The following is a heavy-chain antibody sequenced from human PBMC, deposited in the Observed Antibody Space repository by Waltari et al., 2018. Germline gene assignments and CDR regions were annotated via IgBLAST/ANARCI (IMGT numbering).Heavy chain of an antibody. J-gene: IGHJ2*01. CDR1: GFSLRDNA. V-gene: IGHV3-30*04. CDR2: SSWDGKNN. Sequence: QVHLVESGGGVVHPGKSLRLSCTPSGFSLRDNAMHWIRQAPGKGLEWVTISSWDGKNNYYADSLKGRFTVSRDNSNNTLFLQMFGLRSDDTAMYYCARGPLRYFDLWGRGTLVLVSS. CDR3: ARGPLRYFDL.